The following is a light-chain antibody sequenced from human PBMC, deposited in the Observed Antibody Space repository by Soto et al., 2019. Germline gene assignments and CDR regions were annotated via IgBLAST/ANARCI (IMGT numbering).Light chain of an antibody. V-gene: IGLV2-11*01. J-gene: IGLJ2*01. Sequence: QSVLTQPRSVSGSPGQSVTISCTGTSSDVGGYNYVSWYQQHPGKAPKLMIYDVSKRPSGISDRFSGSKSGYTASLRISGLQAEDEADYFCLSYAGNSIWLFGGGTQLTVL. CDR1: SSDVGGYNY. CDR3: LSYAGNSIWL. CDR2: DVS.